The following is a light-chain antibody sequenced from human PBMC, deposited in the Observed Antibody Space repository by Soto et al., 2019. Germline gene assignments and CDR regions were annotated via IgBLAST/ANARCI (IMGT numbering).Light chain of an antibody. V-gene: IGKV1-39*01. Sequence: DIQMTQSPSSLSASLGDRITSTCRASQYISTYLNWYQQKPGKAPKLLIYATSRLQSGVPSRFSGSGSGTDFPLTISSLQPEDFATYYCQQTYTAPWTFGQGTTVDIK. CDR1: QYISTY. J-gene: IGKJ1*01. CDR2: ATS. CDR3: QQTYTAPWT.